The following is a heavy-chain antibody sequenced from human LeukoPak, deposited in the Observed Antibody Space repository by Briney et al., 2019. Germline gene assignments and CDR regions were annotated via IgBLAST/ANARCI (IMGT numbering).Heavy chain of an antibody. CDR3: ARFYYDILTGYYNFDY. D-gene: IGHD3-9*01. Sequence: VASVKVSCKASGYIFTDYYMHWVRQAPGQELGWMGRINPNSGGTNYAQKFQGRVTMTRDTSISTAYMELSSLRSEDTATYYCARFYYDILTGYYNFDYWGQGTLVTVSS. CDR1: GYIFTDYY. CDR2: INPNSGGT. J-gene: IGHJ4*02. V-gene: IGHV1/OR15-1*04.